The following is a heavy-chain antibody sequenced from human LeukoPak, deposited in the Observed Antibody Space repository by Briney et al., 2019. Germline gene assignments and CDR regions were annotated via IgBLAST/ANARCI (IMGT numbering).Heavy chain of an antibody. V-gene: IGHV3-48*02. CDR2: ISSGTI. CDR1: GFTFSSYS. J-gene: IGHJ4*02. CDR3: AREDGSGSYLVY. D-gene: IGHD3-10*01. Sequence: GGSLRLSCAASGFTFSSYSMNWVRQAPRKGLEWVSYISSGTIYYADSVKGRFTISRDNAKNSLYLQMNSLRDEDTAVYYCAREDGSGSYLVYWGQGTLVSVSS.